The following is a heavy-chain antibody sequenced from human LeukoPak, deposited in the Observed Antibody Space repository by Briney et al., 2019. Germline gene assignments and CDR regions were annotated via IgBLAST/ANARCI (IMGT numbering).Heavy chain of an antibody. CDR2: IKQDGSEK. V-gene: IGHV3-7*03. D-gene: IGHD1-26*01. CDR3: APTRRIVGADY. CDR1: GFTFSSHW. J-gene: IGHJ4*02. Sequence: GGSLRLSCAAPGFTFSSHWMSWVRQAPGKGLEWVANIKQDGSEKYYVDSVKGRFTISRDNAKNSLYLQMNSLRAEDTAVYYCAPTRRIVGADYWGQGTLVTVSS.